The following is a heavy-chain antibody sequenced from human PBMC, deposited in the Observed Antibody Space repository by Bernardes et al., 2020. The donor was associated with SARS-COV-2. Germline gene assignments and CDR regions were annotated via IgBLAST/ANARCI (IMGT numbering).Heavy chain of an antibody. CDR1: GYTFTSYA. J-gene: IGHJ6*02. CDR2: INTNTGNP. CDR3: ARDNDDILTGRTRYYYYGMDV. D-gene: IGHD3-9*01. V-gene: IGHV7-4-1*02. Sequence: ASVKVSCKASGYTFTSYAMNWVRQAPGQGLEWMGWINTNTGNPTYAQGFTGRFVFSLDTSVSTAYLQISSLKAEDTAVYYCARDNDDILTGRTRYYYYGMDVWGQGTTVTVSS.